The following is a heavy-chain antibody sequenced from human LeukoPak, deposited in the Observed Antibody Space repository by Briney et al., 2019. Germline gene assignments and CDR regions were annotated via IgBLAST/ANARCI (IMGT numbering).Heavy chain of an antibody. CDR1: GYTFTSYG. V-gene: IGHV1-2*02. CDR2: INPNSGGT. J-gene: IGHJ4*02. Sequence: ASVKVSCKASGYTFTSYGISWVRQAAGQGPEWMGWINPNSGGTNYAQKFQGRVTMTRDTSISTGYMELNSLRSDDTAVYYCARGREVAGTVGYWGQGTLVTVSS. D-gene: IGHD6-19*01. CDR3: ARGREVAGTVGY.